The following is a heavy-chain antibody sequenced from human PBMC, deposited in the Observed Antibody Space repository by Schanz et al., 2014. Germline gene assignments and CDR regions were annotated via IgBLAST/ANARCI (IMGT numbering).Heavy chain of an antibody. CDR1: GGTFSTYA. CDR2: IIPILGIA. CDR3: ARVPQYRLLRGGFDI. J-gene: IGHJ3*02. V-gene: IGHV1-69*04. Sequence: QVQLVQSGAEVKKPGSSVKVSCQASGGTFSTYAITWVRQAPGQGLAWMGRIIPILGIANYAQNFQGRVTITADKSTSTAYMELSSLRSEDTAVYYCARVPQYRLLRGGFDIWGQGTKVTVS. D-gene: IGHD2-2*01.